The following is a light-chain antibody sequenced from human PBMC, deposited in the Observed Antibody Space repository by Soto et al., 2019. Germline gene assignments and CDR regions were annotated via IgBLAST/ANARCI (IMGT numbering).Light chain of an antibody. CDR3: QQYGSLSWT. Sequence: EIVLTQSPSTLSLSPGERATLSCRASQSVSSSYLAWYQQKPGQAPRLLIYDASNRATGIPARFSGSGSGTDFTLTISRLEPEDFAVYYCQQYGSLSWTFGQGAKVAIK. J-gene: IGKJ1*01. CDR2: DAS. V-gene: IGKV3-20*01. CDR1: QSVSSSY.